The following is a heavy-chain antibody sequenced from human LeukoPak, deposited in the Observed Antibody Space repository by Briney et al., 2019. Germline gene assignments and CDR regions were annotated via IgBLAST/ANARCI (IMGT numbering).Heavy chain of an antibody. CDR3: AAGGSFDY. Sequence: GGSLRLSCAASGSTFSSYSMNWVRQTPGKGLEWVSSISGSSTYIWYADSVKGRFTISRDNAKNSLYLQMNSLRAEDTAVYYCAAGGSFDYWGQGTLATVSS. CDR1: GSTFSSYS. J-gene: IGHJ4*02. CDR2: ISGSSTYI. V-gene: IGHV3-21*01. D-gene: IGHD3-16*01.